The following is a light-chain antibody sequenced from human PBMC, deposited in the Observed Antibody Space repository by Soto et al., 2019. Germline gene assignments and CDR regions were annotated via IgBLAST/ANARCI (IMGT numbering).Light chain of an antibody. CDR1: SSDVGRYNY. V-gene: IGLV2-8*01. J-gene: IGLJ7*01. Sequence: QSALTQPPSASGSPGQSVTISCTGTSSDVGRYNYVSWYQQNPGKAPKLLIYEVTKRPSGVPDRFSGSKSGNTASLTVSGLQAEDEADYYCAVWDDSLKGPVFGGGTQLTVL. CDR2: EVT. CDR3: AVWDDSLKGPV.